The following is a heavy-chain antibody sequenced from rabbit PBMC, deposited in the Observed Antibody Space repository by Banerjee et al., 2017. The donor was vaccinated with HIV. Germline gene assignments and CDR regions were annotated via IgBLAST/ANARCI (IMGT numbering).Heavy chain of an antibody. Sequence: QSLEESGGDLVKPEGSLTLTCTASGFSFSNKYVMCWVRQAPGKGLEWIACIYAGSSGSTYYASWAKGRFTISKTSSTTVTLQMTSLTAADTATYFCAREDYAGSSYYYYLWGQGTLVTVS. CDR2: IYAGSSGST. CDR3: AREDYAGSSYYYYL. CDR1: GFSFSNKYV. J-gene: IGHJ4*01. D-gene: IGHD8-1*01. V-gene: IGHV1S40*01.